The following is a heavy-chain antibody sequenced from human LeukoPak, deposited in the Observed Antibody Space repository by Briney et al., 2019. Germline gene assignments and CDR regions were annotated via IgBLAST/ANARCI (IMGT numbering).Heavy chain of an antibody. J-gene: IGHJ5*02. CDR1: GFTFSSYG. CDR3: AKDEGDVVPLYNWFDP. CDR2: IRYDGSNK. D-gene: IGHD2-2*01. Sequence: GGSLRLSCAASGFTFSSYGMHWVRQAPGKGLEWVAFIRYDGSNKYYADSVKGRFTISRDNSKNTLYLQMNSLRAEDTAVYYCAKDEGDVVPLYNWFDPWGQGTLVTVSS. V-gene: IGHV3-30*02.